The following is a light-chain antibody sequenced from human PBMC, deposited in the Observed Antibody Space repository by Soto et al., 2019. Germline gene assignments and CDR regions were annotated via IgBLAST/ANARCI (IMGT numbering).Light chain of an antibody. CDR1: QSVSSSD. CDR2: DAS. V-gene: IGKV3D-20*02. J-gene: IGKJ5*01. Sequence: IVLTQSPGTLSLSPGEGATLSCRASQSVSSSDLAWYQQKLGQAPRLLIYDASNRATGIPARFSGSGSGTDFTLTISSLEPEDFAVYYCQQRSNWPITFGQGTRREIK. CDR3: QQRSNWPIT.